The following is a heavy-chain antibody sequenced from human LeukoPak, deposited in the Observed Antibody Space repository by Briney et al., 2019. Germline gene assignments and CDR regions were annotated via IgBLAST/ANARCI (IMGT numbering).Heavy chain of an antibody. V-gene: IGHV3-15*01. D-gene: IGHD1-1*01. CDR1: GFRFRDAG. J-gene: IGHJ4*02. CDR3: TWMPTATSLGY. Sequence: GGSLRLSCADSGFRFRDAGLSGVRQAPGKGLEWVGRIKSKTSGETTDYATPVRGRLTISRDDSISTLYLQLNSLKTEDTAVYYCTWMPTATSLGYWGQGTLVTVSS. CDR2: IKSKTSGETT.